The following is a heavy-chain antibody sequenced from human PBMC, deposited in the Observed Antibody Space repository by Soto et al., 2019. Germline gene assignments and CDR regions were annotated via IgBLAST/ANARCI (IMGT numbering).Heavy chain of an antibody. D-gene: IGHD6-19*01. CDR3: TSRIAVKRVFDY. Sequence: GGSLRLSCAASGFTFSGSAMHWVRQASGKGLEWVGRIRSKANSYATAYAASVKGRFTISRDDSKNTAYLQMNSLKTEDTAVYYCTSRIAVKRVFDYWGQGTLVTVSS. V-gene: IGHV3-73*01. J-gene: IGHJ4*02. CDR1: GFTFSGSA. CDR2: IRSKANSYAT.